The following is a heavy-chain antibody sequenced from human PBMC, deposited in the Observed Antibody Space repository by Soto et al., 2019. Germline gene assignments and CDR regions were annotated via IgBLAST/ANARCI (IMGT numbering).Heavy chain of an antibody. Sequence: GGSLRLSCAASGITFSSHGMHWVRQAPGKGLEWVAFISYDGSNKNYADSVKGRFTISRDNSKNTLFLQMNSLRAEDTAVYYCAKDATMIVGHFDYWGQGTLVTVYS. J-gene: IGHJ4*02. CDR1: GITFSSHG. CDR2: ISYDGSNK. V-gene: IGHV3-30*18. D-gene: IGHD3-22*01. CDR3: AKDATMIVGHFDY.